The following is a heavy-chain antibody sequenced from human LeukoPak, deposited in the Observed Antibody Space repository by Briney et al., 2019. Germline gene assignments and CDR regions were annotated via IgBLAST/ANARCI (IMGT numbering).Heavy chain of an antibody. CDR1: GGSFSGYY. Sequence: SETLSLTCAVYGGSFSGYYWSWIRQPPGKGLEWIGEINHSGSTNYNPSLKSRVTISVDKSKNQFSLKLSSVTAADTAVYYCARVESITMVRGVVNWFDPWGQGTLVTVSS. V-gene: IGHV4-34*01. D-gene: IGHD3-10*01. CDR2: INHSGST. J-gene: IGHJ5*02. CDR3: ARVESITMVRGVVNWFDP.